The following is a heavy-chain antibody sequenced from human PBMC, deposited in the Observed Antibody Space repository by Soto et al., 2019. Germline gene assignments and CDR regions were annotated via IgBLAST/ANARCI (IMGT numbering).Heavy chain of an antibody. CDR1: GFTVSSKY. CDR3: ARDDVLCDGGRCYGIPLAV. Sequence: EVQLVESGGGLVQPGGSLRLSCAASGFTVSSKYMTWVRQAPGKGLEWVSLIQSGGTTYYADSVKGRFTISRDTSEKTLHLQMDSLRVEDTAVYYFARDDVLCDGGRCYGIPLAVWGKGTTVTVSS. D-gene: IGHD2-15*01. CDR2: IQSGGTT. J-gene: IGHJ6*04. V-gene: IGHV3-66*01.